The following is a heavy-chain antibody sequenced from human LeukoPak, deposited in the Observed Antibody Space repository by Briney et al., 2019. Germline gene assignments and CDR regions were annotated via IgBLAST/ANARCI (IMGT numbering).Heavy chain of an antibody. J-gene: IGHJ4*02. Sequence: SETLSLTCAVSGYSISSGYYWDWIRQPPGKGLEWIGNIYHSGSTYYNPSLKSRVTISVDTSKNQFSLKRSSVTAADTAVYYCARQYWDDSKLDYWGQGTLVTVSS. D-gene: IGHD3-22*01. CDR2: IYHSGST. CDR1: GYSISSGYY. V-gene: IGHV4-38-2*01. CDR3: ARQYWDDSKLDY.